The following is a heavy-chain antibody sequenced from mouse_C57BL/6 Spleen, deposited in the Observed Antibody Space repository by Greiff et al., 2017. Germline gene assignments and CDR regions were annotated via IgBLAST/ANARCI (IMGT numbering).Heavy chain of an antibody. V-gene: IGHV5-4*01. Sequence: EVQLVESGGGLVKPGGSLKLSCAASGFTFSSYAMSWVRQTPEKRLEWVATISDGGSYTNYPDNVKGRFTISRDNAKNNLYLQMSHLKSEDTAMYYCARDYMDDWGQGTSVTVSS. CDR1: GFTFSSYA. CDR3: ARDYMDD. J-gene: IGHJ4*01. CDR2: ISDGGSYT.